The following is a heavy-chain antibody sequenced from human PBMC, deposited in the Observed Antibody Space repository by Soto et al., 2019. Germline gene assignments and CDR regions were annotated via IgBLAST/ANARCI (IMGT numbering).Heavy chain of an antibody. CDR2: INHSGST. J-gene: IGHJ5*02. CDR3: ARNKGYCSSTGCYNRNWFDP. V-gene: IGHV4-34*01. Sequence: SETLSLTCAVYGGSFSGYYWSWIRQPPGKGLEWIGEINHSGSTNYNPSPKSRVTISVDTSKNQFSLKLSSVTAADTAVYYCARNKGYCSSTGCYNRNWFDPWGQGTLVTVSS. CDR1: GGSFSGYY. D-gene: IGHD2-2*02.